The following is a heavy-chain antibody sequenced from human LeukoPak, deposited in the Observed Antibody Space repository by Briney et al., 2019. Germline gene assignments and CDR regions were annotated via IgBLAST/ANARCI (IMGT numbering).Heavy chain of an antibody. D-gene: IGHD7-27*01. CDR1: GYSFTNYW. J-gene: IGHJ4*02. CDR2: IYPSDSDT. V-gene: IGHV5-51*01. CDR3: ARQELGFLSYFDS. Sequence: GESLKISCKGSGYSFTNYWIGWVRQMPGKGLEWMGIIYPSDSDTTYSPSFQGQVTISADKSISTAYLQWSSLKASDTAMYYCARQELGFLSYFDSWGQEPLVTAPS.